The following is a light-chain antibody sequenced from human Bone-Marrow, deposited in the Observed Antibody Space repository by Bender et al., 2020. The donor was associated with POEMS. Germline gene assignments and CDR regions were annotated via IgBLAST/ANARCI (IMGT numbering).Light chain of an antibody. V-gene: IGLV2-14*03. CDR2: DVS. CDR1: RSDLGGDNS. CDR3: SSLTGNNIPVI. J-gene: IGLJ2*01. Sequence: QSALTQPASVSGSPGQSITISCTGIRSDLGGDNSVSWYQQLPGKAPKLMIYDVSDRPSGVSNRFSGSKSGDTASLTISGLQPEDEADYYCSSLTGNNIPVIFGGGTKLTVL.